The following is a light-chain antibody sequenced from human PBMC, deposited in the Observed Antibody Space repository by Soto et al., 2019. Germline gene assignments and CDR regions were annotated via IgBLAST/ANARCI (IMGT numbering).Light chain of an antibody. V-gene: IGKV3-20*01. CDR1: QSVSSSY. Sequence: EIVLTQSPGTLSLSPGERATLSCRASQSVSSSYLAWYQQKPGQAPRLLIYGASSRATGIPDRFSGSGSGTDFTLTISRLEPEDFAVYYCQQYGSSSFTFXPGTKVDIK. CDR3: QQYGSSSFT. J-gene: IGKJ3*01. CDR2: GAS.